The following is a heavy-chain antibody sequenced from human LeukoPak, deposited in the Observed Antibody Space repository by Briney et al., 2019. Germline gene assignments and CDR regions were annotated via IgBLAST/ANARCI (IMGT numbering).Heavy chain of an antibody. J-gene: IGHJ4*02. CDR2: ISGSGGST. CDR3: AKGRSLMTTVTTFDY. D-gene: IGHD4-17*01. CDR1: GFTFSSYA. V-gene: IGHV3-23*01. Sequence: GGSLRLSCAASGFTFSSYAMSWVRQAPGKGLEWVSAISGSGGSTYYADSVKGRFTISRDNSKSTLYLQMNSLRAEDTAVYYCAKGRSLMTTVTTFDYWGQGTLVTVSS.